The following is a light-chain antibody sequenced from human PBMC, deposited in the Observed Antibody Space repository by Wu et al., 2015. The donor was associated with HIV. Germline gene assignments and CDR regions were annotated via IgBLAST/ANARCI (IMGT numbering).Light chain of an antibody. CDR1: ESIIRW. CDR3: QQYYFFPLT. CDR2: KAS. Sequence: QMTQSPSTLSASVGDRVTITCRASESIIRWLAWYQQKPGKAPKLLIYKASNLESGVPSRFSGSGSGTEFTLTISSLQPDDFATYYCQQYYFFPLTFVGGTEGGDQT. V-gene: IGKV1-5*03. J-gene: IGKJ4*01.